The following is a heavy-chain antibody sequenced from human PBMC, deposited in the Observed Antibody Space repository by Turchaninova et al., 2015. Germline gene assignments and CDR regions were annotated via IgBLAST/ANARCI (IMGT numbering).Heavy chain of an antibody. CDR3: ARVTGAIDS. CDR1: GNTVINHY. CDR2: MNPNSGNT. V-gene: IGHV1-8*03. D-gene: IGHD3-9*01. J-gene: IGHJ4*02. Sequence: QVQLVQSGAEVKKPGAPGKVSCKASGNTVINHYINWVRPPTGQGLEWMGWMNPNSGNTGFAQKFQGRVILTRDTSISTAYMELSSLRSEDTAMYYCARVTGAIDSWGQGTLVTVSS.